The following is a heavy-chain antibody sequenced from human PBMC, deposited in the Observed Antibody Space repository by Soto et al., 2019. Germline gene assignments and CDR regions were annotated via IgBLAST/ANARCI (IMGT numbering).Heavy chain of an antibody. V-gene: IGHV1-69*06. Sequence: ASVKVSCEASGGTFSSYAISWVRQAPGQGLEWMGGIIPIFGTANYAQKFQGRVTITADKSTSTAYMELSSLRSEDTAVYYCARDTMVRGVTSSWGQGTLVTVSS. CDR2: IIPIFGTA. CDR3: ARDTMVRGVTSS. D-gene: IGHD3-10*01. J-gene: IGHJ4*02. CDR1: GGTFSSYA.